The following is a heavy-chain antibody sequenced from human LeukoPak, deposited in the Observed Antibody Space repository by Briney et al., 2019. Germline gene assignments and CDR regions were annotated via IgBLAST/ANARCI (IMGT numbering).Heavy chain of an antibody. J-gene: IGHJ4*02. Sequence: ASVKVSCKASGYTFTSYGISWVRQAPGQGFEWMGWISAYNGNTNYAQKLQGRVTMTTDTSTSTAYMELRSLRSDDTAVYYCAREVRGRQQLVLGYWGQGTLVTVSS. CDR3: AREVRGRQQLVLGY. CDR1: GYTFTSYG. CDR2: ISAYNGNT. D-gene: IGHD6-13*01. V-gene: IGHV1-18*01.